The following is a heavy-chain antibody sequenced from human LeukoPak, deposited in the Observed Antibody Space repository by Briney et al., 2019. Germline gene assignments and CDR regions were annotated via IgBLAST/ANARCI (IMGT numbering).Heavy chain of an antibody. CDR1: GFTFSSYA. D-gene: IGHD3-22*01. J-gene: IGHJ4*02. Sequence: GGSLRLSCAASGFTFSSYAMSWVRQAPGKGLEWVSSISSSSSYIYYADSVKGRFTISRDNAKNSLYLQMNSLRAEDTAVYYCASRYYDSSGPGLDYWGQGTLVTVSS. CDR3: ASRYYDSSGPGLDY. CDR2: ISSSSSYI. V-gene: IGHV3-21*01.